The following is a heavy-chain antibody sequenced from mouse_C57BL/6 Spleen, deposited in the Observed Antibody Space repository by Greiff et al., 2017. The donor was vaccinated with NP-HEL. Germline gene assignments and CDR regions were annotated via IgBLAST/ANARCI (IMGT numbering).Heavy chain of an antibody. CDR1: GYTFTSYW. CDR2: IHPKSGST. Sequence: VQLQQPGAELVKPGASVKLSCKASGYTFTSYWMHWVKQRPGQGLEWIGMIHPKSGSTNYNEKFKSKATLTVDKSSSTAYMQLSSLTSEDSAVYYCARNDYYGSSYGFAYWGQGTLVTVSA. J-gene: IGHJ3*01. V-gene: IGHV1-64*01. CDR3: ARNDYYGSSYGFAY. D-gene: IGHD1-1*01.